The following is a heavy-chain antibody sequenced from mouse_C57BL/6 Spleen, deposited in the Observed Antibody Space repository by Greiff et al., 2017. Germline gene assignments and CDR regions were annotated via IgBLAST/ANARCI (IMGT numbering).Heavy chain of an antibody. CDR3: ARREIYLGYCYY. CDR2: IYPGSGST. V-gene: IGHV1-55*01. J-gene: IGHJ2*01. D-gene: IGHD2-1*01. Sequence: VQLQQPGAELVKPGASVKMSCKASGYTFTSYWITWVKQRPGQGLEWIGDIYPGSGSTNYNEKFKSKATLTVDTSSSTAYMQRSSLTSEDSAVYYCARREIYLGYCYYWGQGTTLTVSS. CDR1: GYTFTSYW.